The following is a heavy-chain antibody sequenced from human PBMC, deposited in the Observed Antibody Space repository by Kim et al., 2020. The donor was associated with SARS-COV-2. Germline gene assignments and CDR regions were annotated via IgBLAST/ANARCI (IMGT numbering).Heavy chain of an antibody. CDR2: IYYSGST. V-gene: IGHV4-39*01. CDR1: GGSISSSSYY. D-gene: IGHD3-10*01. CDR3: ARHSVVLLWFGESYEGWFDP. Sequence: SETLSLTCTVSGGSISSSSYYWGWIRQPPGKGLEWIGSIYYSGSTYYNPSLKSRVTISVDTSKNQFSLKLSSVTAADTAVYYCARHSVVLLWFGESYEGWFDPWGQGTLVTVSS. J-gene: IGHJ5*02.